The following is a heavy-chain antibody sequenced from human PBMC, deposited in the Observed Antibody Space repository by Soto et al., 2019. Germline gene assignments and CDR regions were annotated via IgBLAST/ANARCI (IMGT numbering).Heavy chain of an antibody. D-gene: IGHD3-22*01. Sequence: QVQLQESGPGLVKPSQTLSLTCTVSGGSISSGDYYWSWIRQPPGKGLEWIGYIYYSGSTYYNPSLKSRVTISVDTSKNQFSLKLSSVTAADTAVYYCARDKHSYYDSSGYYPWGQGTLVTVSS. CDR1: GGSISSGDYY. CDR2: IYYSGST. CDR3: ARDKHSYYDSSGYYP. J-gene: IGHJ5*02. V-gene: IGHV4-30-4*01.